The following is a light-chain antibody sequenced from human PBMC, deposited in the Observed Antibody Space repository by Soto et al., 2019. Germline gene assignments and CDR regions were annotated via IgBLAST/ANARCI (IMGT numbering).Light chain of an antibody. V-gene: IGLV1-47*02. CDR2: HNN. Sequence: SVLTQPPSASRTPGQLVIISVSAGDSDTGSNSVYWYQHLPRMAPKLLIYHNNQRPSGVPDRFSGSRSGTSASLAIVGLRSEDEAVYYCAAWDASLSACVFGNWTKVTVL. J-gene: IGLJ1*01. CDR3: AAWDASLSACV. CDR1: DSDTGSNS.